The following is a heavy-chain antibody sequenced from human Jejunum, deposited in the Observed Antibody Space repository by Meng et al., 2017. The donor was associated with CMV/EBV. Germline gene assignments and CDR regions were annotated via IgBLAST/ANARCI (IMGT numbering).Heavy chain of an antibody. Sequence: CAPSGFSFSDLYIDWVRQAPGEGLECVGHNKSNPECGTTDYAAHVKGRLRIARDDSKNTLYLEINSLKADDTGVYYCNPGGGGVTDWGQGTLVTVSS. J-gene: IGHJ4*02. CDR1: GFSFSDLY. D-gene: IGHD2-21*01. V-gene: IGHV3-15*07. CDR3: NPGGGGVTD. CDR2: NKSNPECGTT.